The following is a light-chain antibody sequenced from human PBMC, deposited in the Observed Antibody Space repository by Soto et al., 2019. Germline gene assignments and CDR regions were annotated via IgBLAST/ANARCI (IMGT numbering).Light chain of an antibody. CDR2: RAS. V-gene: IGKV3-15*01. CDR3: QQSYNWPWT. CDR1: QSISTN. J-gene: IGKJ1*01. Sequence: EIVLTQSPATLSVSPGERATLSCRASQSISTNLAWFLQKPGQAPRLLISRASTRATGIPARFSGSGSGTEFTLTISSLQSEDLAVYYCQQSYNWPWTFGQGTRWIS.